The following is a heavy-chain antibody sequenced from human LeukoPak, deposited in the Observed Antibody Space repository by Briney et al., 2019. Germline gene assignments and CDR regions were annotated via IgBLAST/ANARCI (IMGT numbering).Heavy chain of an antibody. D-gene: IGHD3-22*01. Sequence: PSETLSLTCAVYGGSCSGYYWSWIRQPPGKGLDWIGGINHSGSTNYNPSLKSRVTMSVDTSKNQFSLKLSSVTAADTAVYYCARVAYYYDSSGYSRSYYFDYWGQGTLVTVSS. CDR1: GGSCSGYY. V-gene: IGHV4-34*01. CDR3: ARVAYYYDSSGYSRSYYFDY. J-gene: IGHJ4*02. CDR2: INHSGST.